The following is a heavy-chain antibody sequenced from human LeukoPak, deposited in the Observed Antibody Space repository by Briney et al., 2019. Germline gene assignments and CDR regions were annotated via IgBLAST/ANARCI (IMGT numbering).Heavy chain of an antibody. D-gene: IGHD6-13*01. CDR2: INPNSGGT. CDR1: GYTFTGYY. V-gene: IGHV1-2*02. CDR3: ARAGKQQLVTDY. J-gene: IGHJ4*02. Sequence: GASVKVSCKASGYTFTGYYMHWVRQAPGQGLEWMGWINPNSGGTNYAQEFQGRVTMTRDTSISTAYMELSRLRSDDTAVYYCARAGKQQLVTDYWGQGTLVTVSS.